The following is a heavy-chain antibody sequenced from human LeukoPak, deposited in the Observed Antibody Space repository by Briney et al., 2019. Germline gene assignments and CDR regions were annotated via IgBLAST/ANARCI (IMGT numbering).Heavy chain of an antibody. D-gene: IGHD3-3*01. J-gene: IGHJ6*03. Sequence: HPGGSLRLSCAGSGFTFSSYSMNWVRQAPGKGLEWVGFIRSKAYGGTTEYAASVKGRFTISRDDSKSIAYLQMNSLKTEDTAVYYCTTPGYYFWSGSQNYYYYYMDVWGKGTTVTVSS. CDR3: TTPGYYFWSGSQNYYYYYMDV. V-gene: IGHV3-49*04. CDR1: GFTFSSYS. CDR2: IRSKAYGGTT.